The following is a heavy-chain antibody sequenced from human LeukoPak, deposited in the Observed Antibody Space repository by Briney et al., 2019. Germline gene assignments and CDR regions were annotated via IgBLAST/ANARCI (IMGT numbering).Heavy chain of an antibody. CDR2: IKQDGSEK. V-gene: IGHV3-7*01. CDR1: GFTFSSYW. J-gene: IGHJ6*02. D-gene: IGHD5-12*01. CDR3: ARDRQIVATIPYYYYGMDV. Sequence: PGGSLRLSCAASGFTFSSYWMSWVRQAPGKGLEWVANIKQDGSEKYYVDSVKGRFTISRDNAKNSLYLQMNSLRAEDTAVYYCARDRQIVATIPYYYYGMDVWGQGTTVTVSS.